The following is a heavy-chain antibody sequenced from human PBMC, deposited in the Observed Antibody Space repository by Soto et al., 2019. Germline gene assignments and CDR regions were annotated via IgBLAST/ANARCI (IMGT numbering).Heavy chain of an antibody. J-gene: IGHJ4*02. V-gene: IGHV3-23*01. D-gene: IGHD3-10*01. CDR3: AKRDLVDATPRNFDY. CDR2: INTGGGT. CDR1: GFTFPTYA. Sequence: EVQLLGSGGDLVQPGGSLRLSCTATGFTFPTYAMSWVRQDPGKGLEWVSAINTGGGTYYAASVKGRFTISRDNSKDTLYLQMNSLRAEDTAVYYCAKRDLVDATPRNFDYWGQGTLVTVSS.